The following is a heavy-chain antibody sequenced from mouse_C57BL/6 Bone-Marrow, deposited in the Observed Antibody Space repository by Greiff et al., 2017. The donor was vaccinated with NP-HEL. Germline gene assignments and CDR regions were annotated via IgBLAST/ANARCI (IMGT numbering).Heavy chain of an antibody. D-gene: IGHD1-1*01. CDR3: AMSSYYGSRLYAMDY. CDR1: GYTFTDYN. CDR2: INPNNGGT. V-gene: IGHV1-22*01. Sequence: EVQLQQPGPELVKPGASVKLSCKASGYTFTDYNMHWVKQSHGQSLEWIGNINPNNGGTSYKQKFKGKATLTVNKSSSNAYMELRSLPSEDSAFYYCAMSSYYGSRLYAMDYWGQGTSVTVSS. J-gene: IGHJ4*01.